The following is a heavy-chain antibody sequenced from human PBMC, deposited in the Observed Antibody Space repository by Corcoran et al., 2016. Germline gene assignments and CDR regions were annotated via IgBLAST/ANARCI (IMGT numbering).Heavy chain of an antibody. CDR1: GFTFSSYT. J-gene: IGHJ3*01. Sequence: EVQLVESGEGLVKPGGSLRLSCAASGFTFSSYTMNWVRQAPGKGPEWVASISSSSTYIYYADSVKGRFTISRDNARNSVFLQMNSLRAEDKAVYYWARDWGKQGYCSSTSCSDAFDVWGQGTTVTVSS. V-gene: IGHV3-21*01. CDR3: ARDWGKQGYCSSTSCSDAFDV. D-gene: IGHD2-2*01. CDR2: ISSSSTYI.